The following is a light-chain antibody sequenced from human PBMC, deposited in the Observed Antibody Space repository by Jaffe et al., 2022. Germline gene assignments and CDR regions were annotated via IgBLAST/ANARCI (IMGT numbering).Light chain of an antibody. J-gene: IGKJ5*01. V-gene: IGKV3-11*01. Sequence: EIVLTQSPATLSLSPGERATLSCRASQSVSIYLAWYQQKPGQAPRLLIYDAFNKATGIPARFSGSGSGTDFTLTISSLEPEDFAVYYCQQRSNWPSITFGQGTRLDIK. CDR1: QSVSIY. CDR3: QQRSNWPSIT. CDR2: DAF.